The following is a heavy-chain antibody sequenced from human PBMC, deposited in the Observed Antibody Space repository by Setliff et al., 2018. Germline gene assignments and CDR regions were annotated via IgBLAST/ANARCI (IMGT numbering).Heavy chain of an antibody. CDR1: GGSISSSSYY. CDR2: IYYSGST. CDR3: ARFAGNSWVDY. Sequence: PSETLSLTCTVSGGSISSSSYYWGWIRQPPGKGLEWIGSIYYSGSTYYNPSLKSRVTISVDTSKNQFSLKLSSVTAADTAVYYCARFAGNSWVDYWGQGTLVTVSS. D-gene: IGHD6-13*01. J-gene: IGHJ4*02. V-gene: IGHV4-39*07.